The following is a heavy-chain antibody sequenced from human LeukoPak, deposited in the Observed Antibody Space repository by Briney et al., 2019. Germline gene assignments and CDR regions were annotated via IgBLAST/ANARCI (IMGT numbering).Heavy chain of an antibody. CDR2: IKPNSGGT. CDR1: GYTFTGYY. CDR3: ARDYSSGWDFDY. J-gene: IGHJ4*02. V-gene: IGHV1-2*06. Sequence: ASVKVSCKASGYTFTGYYMHWVRQAPGQGLEWMGRIKPNSGGTNYAQKFQGRVTMTRDTSISTAYMELSRLRSDDTAVYYCARDYSSGWDFDYWGQGTLVTVSS. D-gene: IGHD6-19*01.